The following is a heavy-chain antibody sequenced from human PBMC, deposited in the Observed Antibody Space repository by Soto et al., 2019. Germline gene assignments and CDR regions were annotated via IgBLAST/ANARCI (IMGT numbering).Heavy chain of an antibody. V-gene: IGHV3-33*01. CDR2: IWYDGSNK. CDR1: GFTFSSYG. J-gene: IGHJ1*01. Sequence: LRLSCAASGFTFSSYGMHWVRQAPGKGLEWVAVIWYDGSNKYYADSVKGRFTISRDNSKNTLYLQMNSLRAEDTAVYYCARGGSSSWYKGEYFQHWGQGTLVTVSS. D-gene: IGHD6-13*01. CDR3: ARGGSSSWYKGEYFQH.